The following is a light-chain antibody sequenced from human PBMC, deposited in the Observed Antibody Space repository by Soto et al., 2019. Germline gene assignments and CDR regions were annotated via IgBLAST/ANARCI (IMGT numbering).Light chain of an antibody. CDR1: ESIRTW. V-gene: IGKV1-5*01. CDR3: QQYNNYPRT. J-gene: IGKJ1*01. Sequence: DIPMTQSPSTLSASIGDRVTITCRASESIRTWLAWYQHKPGKAPKFLIYDASSLESGVPSRFSGSGSGTEFTLTISNLQPDDFATYFCQQYNNYPRTFGQGTKVDIK. CDR2: DAS.